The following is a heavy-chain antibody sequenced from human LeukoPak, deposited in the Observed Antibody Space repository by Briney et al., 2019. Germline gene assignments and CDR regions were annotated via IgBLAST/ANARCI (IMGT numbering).Heavy chain of an antibody. J-gene: IGHJ4*02. CDR1: GLTVSCYY. CDR3: ARELPRLGAGGEGGY. D-gene: IGHD2-8*02. CDR2: IYRGGST. Sequence: GGSVRLSCAPSGLTVSCYYMRWLRQAPGQGLEWVSVIYRGGSTYYADSVKGRFTLSRDNPKNTPYLQMTSLRADDTDVYYCARELPRLGAGGEGGYWGQGTLVTVSS. V-gene: IGHV3-53*05.